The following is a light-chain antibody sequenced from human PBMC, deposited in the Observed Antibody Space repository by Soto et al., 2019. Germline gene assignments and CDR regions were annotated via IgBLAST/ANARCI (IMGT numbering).Light chain of an antibody. J-gene: IGKJ5*01. CDR1: QSISSY. CDR3: QQSYSNPVT. CDR2: AAS. V-gene: IGKV1-39*01. Sequence: DIQMIQSRSSVSASVGDRRTITCLAIQSISSYLNWYQQKPGQAPKLLIYAASSLQSGVPSRVSGSGSGTDDTLTISSLPPEDVETYYCQQSYSNPVTFGQGTRLEI.